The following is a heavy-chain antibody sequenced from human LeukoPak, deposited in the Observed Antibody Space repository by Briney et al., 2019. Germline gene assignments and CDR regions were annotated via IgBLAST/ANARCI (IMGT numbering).Heavy chain of an antibody. D-gene: IGHD3-10*01. CDR3: VPVYYGSGSD. CDR2: ISSSSSYI. Sequence: GGSLRLSCAASGFTFSSYSMNWVRQAPGKGLEWVSSISSSSSYIHYADSVKGRFTISRDDAKNSLYLQMNSLRAEDTAVYYCVPVYYGSGSDRGQGTLVTVSS. J-gene: IGHJ4*02. V-gene: IGHV3-21*01. CDR1: GFTFSSYS.